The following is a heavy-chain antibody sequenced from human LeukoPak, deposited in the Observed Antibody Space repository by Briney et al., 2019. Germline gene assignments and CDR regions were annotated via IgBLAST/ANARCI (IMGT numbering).Heavy chain of an antibody. V-gene: IGHV4-39*01. Sequence: SETLSLTCTVSGASIITTNYYWGCIRQPPGKGLEWIGSISYSGNAYYNPSLRSRLSISMDASKNQFSLKVRSVTAADTAVYYCARNLGQTWGTVTTDLWYFDHWGQGTLVPVSS. CDR2: ISYSGNA. D-gene: IGHD4-11*01. CDR1: GASIITTNYY. CDR3: ARNLGQTWGTVTTDLWYFDH. J-gene: IGHJ4*02.